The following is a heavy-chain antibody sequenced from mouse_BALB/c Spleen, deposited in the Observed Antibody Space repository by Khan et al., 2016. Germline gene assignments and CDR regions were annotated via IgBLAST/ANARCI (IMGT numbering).Heavy chain of an antibody. Sequence: EVQLQESGPGLVKPSQSLSLTCTVTGYSITSDYVWNWIRQPPGNILEWMGYISYSGSTSYNPSFKSRISITRDTSTNTSFLQLNSVTTEDTATYYCATTVVAPRFAYWGQGTLVTVSA. CDR1: GYSITSDYV. J-gene: IGHJ3*01. CDR3: ATTVVAPRFAY. CDR2: ISYSGST. V-gene: IGHV3-2*02. D-gene: IGHD1-1*01.